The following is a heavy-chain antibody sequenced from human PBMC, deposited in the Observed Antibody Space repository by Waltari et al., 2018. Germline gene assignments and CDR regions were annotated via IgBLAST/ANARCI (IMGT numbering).Heavy chain of an antibody. CDR2: VDPEDGDT. V-gene: IGHV1-24*01. J-gene: IGHJ3*02. CDR1: GYTLTELS. D-gene: IGHD1-1*01. CDR3: ACTTGTTGAFDI. Sequence: QVQLVTSGAEVKKPGASVKVSCKASGYTLTELSRHWVRQAPGNGLAWMGCVDPEDGDTIYAQEVQGRGTMTEDTSTDTAYMELSSLRAEDTAVYYCACTTGTTGAFDIWGQGTMVTVSS.